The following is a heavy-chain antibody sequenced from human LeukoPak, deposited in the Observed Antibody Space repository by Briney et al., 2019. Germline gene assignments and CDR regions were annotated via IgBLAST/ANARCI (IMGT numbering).Heavy chain of an antibody. V-gene: IGHV3-53*01. CDR2: IYPGGST. CDR3: AKDMSSGSYRAFDI. Sequence: TGGSLRLSCAASGFTVSSNYMSWVRQAPGKGLEWVSVIYPGGSTYYADSVKGRFTISRDNSKSTLYLQMNSLRVEDTAVYYCAKDMSSGSYRAFDIWGQGTMVTVSS. CDR1: GFTVSSNY. J-gene: IGHJ3*02. D-gene: IGHD1-26*01.